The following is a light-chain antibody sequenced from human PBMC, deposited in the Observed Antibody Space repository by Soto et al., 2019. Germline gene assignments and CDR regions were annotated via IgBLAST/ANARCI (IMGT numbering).Light chain of an antibody. CDR3: QQYNNWPAIT. V-gene: IGKV3D-15*01. CDR1: QDVTSTY. J-gene: IGKJ5*01. CDR2: GAS. Sequence: PGERATLSCRASQDVTSTYLAWYQQKPGQAPRLLIYGASGRARGIAARFSGSGSGTEFTLSISSLLSEDFAVYYCQQYNNWPAITFGQGTRLEIK.